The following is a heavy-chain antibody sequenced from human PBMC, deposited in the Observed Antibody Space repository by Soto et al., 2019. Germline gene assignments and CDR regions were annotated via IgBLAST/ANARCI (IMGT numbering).Heavy chain of an antibody. Sequence: PGGSLRLSCAASGFTFSSYSMNWVRQAPGKGLEWVSSISSSSSYIYYADSVKGRFTISRDNAKNSLYLQMNSLRAEGTAVYYCARDNNHGVVDIVTERLGPDAFDIWGQGTMVTVSS. CDR1: GFTFSSYS. V-gene: IGHV3-21*01. CDR3: ARDNNHGVVDIVTERLGPDAFDI. D-gene: IGHD5-12*01. J-gene: IGHJ3*02. CDR2: ISSSSSYI.